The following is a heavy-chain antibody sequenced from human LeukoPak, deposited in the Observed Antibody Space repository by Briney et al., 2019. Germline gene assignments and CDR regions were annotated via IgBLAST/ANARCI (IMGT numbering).Heavy chain of an antibody. Sequence: GGSLRLSCAASGFTFSTYNMNRVRQAPGKGLEWVSYISRSSSAIFYADSVKGRFTISRDDAKKSLYLQLNSLSAEDTAVYYCARDSPGWGGFDYWGQGTLVTVSS. D-gene: IGHD3-10*01. V-gene: IGHV3-48*01. J-gene: IGHJ4*02. CDR3: ARDSPGWGGFDY. CDR2: ISRSSSAI. CDR1: GFTFSTYN.